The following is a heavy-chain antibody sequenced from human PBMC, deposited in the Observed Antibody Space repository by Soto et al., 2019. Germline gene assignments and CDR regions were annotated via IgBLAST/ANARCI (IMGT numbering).Heavy chain of an antibody. J-gene: IGHJ4*02. CDR3: AKEGDWGSLGY. CDR1: GGTFSSYA. Sequence: VQLVQSGAEVKKPGSSVKVSCKASGGTFSSYAISWVRQAPGKGLEWVSVISGSGGSTYYADSVKGRFTISRDNSKNTLYLQMNSLRAEDTAIYYCAKEGDWGSLGYWGQGTLVTVSS. V-gene: IGHV3-23*04. D-gene: IGHD7-27*01. CDR2: ISGSGGST.